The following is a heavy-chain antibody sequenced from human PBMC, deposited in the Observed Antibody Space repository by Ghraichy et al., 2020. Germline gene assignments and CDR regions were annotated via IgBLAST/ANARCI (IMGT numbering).Heavy chain of an antibody. CDR1: GFTFSTYA. CDR3: AKAWGYCSGGTCPPYNWFDP. J-gene: IGHJ5*02. V-gene: IGHV3-23*01. CDR2: VSGSGDKT. D-gene: IGHD2-15*01. Sequence: LSLTCAASGFTFSTYAINWVRQAPGKGLEWVSAVSGSGDKTYYADSVRGRFTTSRDNSKNTVSLQMNSLRAGDTAVYYCAKAWGYCSGGTCPPYNWFDPWGQGTLVTVSS.